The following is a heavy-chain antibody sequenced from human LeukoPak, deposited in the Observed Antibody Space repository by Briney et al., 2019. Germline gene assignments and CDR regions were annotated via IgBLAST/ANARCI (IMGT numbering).Heavy chain of an antibody. Sequence: LCLTCTASGFTFSSYWMHWVRQAPGNGQVLDSSINSDGSSTSYAGVVKGRVTISRDNAKNTLYLQMKSLRVEDTAVYYCGGAIYGDYLSWFDPWGQGTLVTVSS. CDR1: GFTFSSYW. D-gene: IGHD4-17*01. CDR3: GGAIYGDYLSWFDP. J-gene: IGHJ5*02. V-gene: IGHV3-74*01. CDR2: INSDGSST.